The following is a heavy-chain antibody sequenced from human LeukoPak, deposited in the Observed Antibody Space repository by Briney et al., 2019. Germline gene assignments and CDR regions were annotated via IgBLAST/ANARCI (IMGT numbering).Heavy chain of an antibody. V-gene: IGHV3-48*03. D-gene: IGHD3-10*01. CDR3: ARQGDS. J-gene: IGHJ3*01. CDR2: ISSSGDTI. Sequence: GGSLRLSCAASGFTFSSYEMNWVRQAPGKGLEWVSYISSSGDTIYYADSVKGRFTISRDNAQNSLYLQMNSLRAEDTAVYYCARQGDSWGQGTMVTVSS. CDR1: GFTFSSYE.